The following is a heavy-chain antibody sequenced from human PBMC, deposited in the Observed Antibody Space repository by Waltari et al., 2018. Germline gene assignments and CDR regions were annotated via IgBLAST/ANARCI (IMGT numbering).Heavy chain of an antibody. Sequence: QLHLEQLGPALVEPSGTLSLISAVSADFMRDTYWWSWVRPAPGKGLEWIGQVRGSGKTNYNPSFASRPTVSVDTSTAQFSLKVTSATAADTAVYYCARDRGRGLYLDSWGQGILVTVSP. CDR3: ARDRGRGLYLDS. V-gene: IGHV4-4*02. J-gene: IGHJ4*02. CDR1: ADFMRDTYW. CDR2: VRGSGKT. D-gene: IGHD2-15*01.